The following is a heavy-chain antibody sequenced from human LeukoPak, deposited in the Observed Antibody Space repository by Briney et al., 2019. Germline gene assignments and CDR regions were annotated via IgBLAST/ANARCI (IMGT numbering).Heavy chain of an antibody. D-gene: IGHD4-17*01. V-gene: IGHV3-9*03. CDR1: GFTFDDYA. J-gene: IGHJ1*01. CDR2: ISWNSGSI. CDR3: ATYGDGDFQH. Sequence: PGGSLRLSCAASGFTFDDYAMHWVRQAPGKGLEWVSGISWNSGSIGYADSVKGRFTISRDNAMNSLYLQMNSLRAEDMALYYCATYGDGDFQHWGQGTLVTVSS.